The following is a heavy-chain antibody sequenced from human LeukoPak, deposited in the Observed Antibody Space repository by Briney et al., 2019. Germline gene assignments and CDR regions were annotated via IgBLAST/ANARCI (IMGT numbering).Heavy chain of an antibody. J-gene: IGHJ6*02. CDR2: INQDGSEK. CDR3: ARYCGGDCYGMDV. Sequence: GGSLRLSCAASGFTFSSYWMAWVRQASGKGLEWVVNINQDGSEKTYVDSVKGRFTISRDNAKKLLSLQMNNLRAEDTAVYYCARYCGGDCYGMDVWGQGTTVTVSS. CDR1: GFTFSSYW. D-gene: IGHD2-21*01. V-gene: IGHV3-7*01.